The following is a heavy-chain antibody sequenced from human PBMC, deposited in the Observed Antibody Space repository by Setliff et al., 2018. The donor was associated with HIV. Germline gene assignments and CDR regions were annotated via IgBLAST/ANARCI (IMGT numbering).Heavy chain of an antibody. CDR3: IRRRRAPGAADLESY. CDR1: GYSFSDYW. J-gene: IGHJ4*02. V-gene: IGHV5-51*01. Sequence: GESLKISCKASGYSFSDYWIGWVRQMPGKGLEWMGVTYPGDSTTRYSPSLEGQVTIPADRSINTAFLQWSSLEASDTAMYYCIRRRRAPGAADLESYWGQGTLVTVSS. CDR2: TYPGDSTT. D-gene: IGHD7-27*01.